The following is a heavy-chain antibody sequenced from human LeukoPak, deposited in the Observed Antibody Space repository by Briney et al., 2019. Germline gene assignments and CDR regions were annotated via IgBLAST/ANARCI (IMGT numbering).Heavy chain of an antibody. CDR1: GYTFSSYD. CDR2: INPNSGGT. D-gene: IGHD2-2*01. Sequence: ASVKVSCKASGYTFSSYDINWVRQATGQGLEWMGWINPNSGGTNYAQKFQGRVTMTRDTSISTAYMELSRLRSDDTAVYYCARGLRGSPAFDYWGQGTLVTVSS. J-gene: IGHJ4*02. V-gene: IGHV1-2*02. CDR3: ARGLRGSPAFDY.